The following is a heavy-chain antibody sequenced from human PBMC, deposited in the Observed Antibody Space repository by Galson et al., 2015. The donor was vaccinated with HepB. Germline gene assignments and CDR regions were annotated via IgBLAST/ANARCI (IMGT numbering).Heavy chain of an antibody. Sequence: SLRLSCAASGFTFSSYAMHWVRQAPGKGLEWVAVISYDGSNKYYADSVKGRFTISRDNSKNTLYLQMNSLRAEDTAVYYCQNVRGIAPPRWGQGTLVTVSS. J-gene: IGHJ4*02. CDR2: ISYDGSNK. CDR3: QNVRGIAPPR. D-gene: IGHD3-10*02. V-gene: IGHV3-30-3*01. CDR1: GFTFSSYA.